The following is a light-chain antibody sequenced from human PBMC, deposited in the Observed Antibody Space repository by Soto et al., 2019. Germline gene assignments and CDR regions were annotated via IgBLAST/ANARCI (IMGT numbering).Light chain of an antibody. Sequence: DIQMTQSPSSLSASVGDRVTITCEASQDISNYLNWYQQKPRKAPTLLIYDASNLETGVPSRFSRSGSGTDLTFTINSLPPEDIATYYCQHYDKLPPPFTFGAGTKVDIK. J-gene: IGKJ3*01. CDR2: DAS. CDR1: QDISNY. CDR3: QHYDKLPPPFT. V-gene: IGKV1-33*01.